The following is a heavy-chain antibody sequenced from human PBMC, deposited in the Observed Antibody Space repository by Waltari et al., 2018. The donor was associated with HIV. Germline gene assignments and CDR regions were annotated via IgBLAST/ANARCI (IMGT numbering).Heavy chain of an antibody. J-gene: IGHJ5*02. V-gene: IGHV3-66*01. CDR2: VYSDGTT. Sequence: VRLVESGGHLVRPGGALRLPCTASGFTVGNTPMTWVRHASGKGLEWVSTVYSDGTTVYADSVKGRFSTSRDTSKNILHLLMDSLRGDDTAVYYCAREVFYYDNSGHPGWFDPWGQGTLVAVSS. CDR1: GFTVGNTP. D-gene: IGHD3-22*01. CDR3: AREVFYYDNSGHPGWFDP.